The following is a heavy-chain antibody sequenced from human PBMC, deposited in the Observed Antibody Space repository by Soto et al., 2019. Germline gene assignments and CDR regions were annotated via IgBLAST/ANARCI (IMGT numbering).Heavy chain of an antibody. J-gene: IGHJ6*02. CDR2: IWYDGSNK. V-gene: IGHV3-33*01. CDR1: GFTFSSYG. D-gene: IGHD5-12*01. Sequence: GGSLRLSCAASGFTFSSYGMHWVRQAPGKGLEWVAVIWYDGSNKYYADSVKGRFTISRDNSKNTLYLQMNSLRAEDTAVYYCARAIRANYYYGMDVWGQGTTVTVSS. CDR3: ARAIRANYYYGMDV.